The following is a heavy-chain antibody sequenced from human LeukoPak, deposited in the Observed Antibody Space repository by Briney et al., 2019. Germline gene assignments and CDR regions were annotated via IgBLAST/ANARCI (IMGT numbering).Heavy chain of an antibody. CDR2: IYHSGST. J-gene: IGHJ1*01. Sequence: SETLSLTCTVSGGSLSSYYWSWIRQPPGKGLEWIGYIYHSGSTNYNPSLKSRVTISVDTSKNQFSLELSSVTAADTAVYYCARDAGPFQHWGQGTLVTVSS. CDR3: ARDAGPFQH. V-gene: IGHV4-59*01. CDR1: GGSLSSYY.